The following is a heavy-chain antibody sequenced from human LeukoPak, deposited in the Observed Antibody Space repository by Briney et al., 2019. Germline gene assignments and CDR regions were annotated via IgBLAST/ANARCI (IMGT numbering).Heavy chain of an antibody. CDR3: AREGGDRTGTTSFDP. V-gene: IGHV3-30*02. J-gene: IGHJ5*02. CDR1: GFTFSSYG. D-gene: IGHD1-1*01. Sequence: GGSLRLSCAASGFTFSSYGMHWVRQAPGKGLEGVAFIRYDGSNKYYADSVKGRFTISRDNSKNTLYLQMNSLRAEDTAVYYCAREGGDRTGTTSFDPWGQGTLVTVSS. CDR2: IRYDGSNK.